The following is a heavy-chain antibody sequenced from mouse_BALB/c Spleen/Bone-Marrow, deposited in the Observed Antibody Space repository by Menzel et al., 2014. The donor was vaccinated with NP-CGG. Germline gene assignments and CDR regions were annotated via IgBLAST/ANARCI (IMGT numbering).Heavy chain of an antibody. V-gene: IGHV2-4*02. CDR2: IWSGGST. CDR1: GFSLTSYG. Sequence: VQLVESGPGLVQPSQSLSITCTVSGFSLTSYGVHWVRQPPGKGLEWLGVIWSGGSTDYNAAFISRLSISKDNSKGQVFFKMNSLQADDTAIYYCARQPLRRHAMDYWGQGTSVTVSS. J-gene: IGHJ4*01. CDR3: ARQPLRRHAMDY. D-gene: IGHD1-2*01.